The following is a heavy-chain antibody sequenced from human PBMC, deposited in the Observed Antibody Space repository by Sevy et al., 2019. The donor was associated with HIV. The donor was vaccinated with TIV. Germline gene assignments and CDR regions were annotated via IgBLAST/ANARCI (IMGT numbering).Heavy chain of an antibody. CDR1: GFTFDDYT. CDR2: ISWDGGST. J-gene: IGHJ6*02. Sequence: GGSLRLSCAASGFTFDDYTMHWVRQAPGKGLEWVSLISWDGGSTYYADSVKGRFTISRGNSKNSLYLQMNSLRTEDTALYYCAKDIRQTLTYCSGGSCYSDLSGMDVWGQGTTVTVSS. V-gene: IGHV3-43*01. CDR3: AKDIRQTLTYCSGGSCYSDLSGMDV. D-gene: IGHD2-15*01.